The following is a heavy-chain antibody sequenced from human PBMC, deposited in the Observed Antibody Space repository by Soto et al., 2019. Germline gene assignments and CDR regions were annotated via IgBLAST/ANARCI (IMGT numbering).Heavy chain of an antibody. Sequence: SETLSLTCTVCGVSISNSSYYWGWIRRPPGKGLEWIGTIYYSGITYYNPSLKSRVTISVDTSKNQFSLKLTSVTAADTAVYYCARHGSNWGQGTLVTVSS. CDR3: ARHGSN. CDR2: IYYSGIT. V-gene: IGHV4-39*01. CDR1: GVSISNSSYY. J-gene: IGHJ4*02.